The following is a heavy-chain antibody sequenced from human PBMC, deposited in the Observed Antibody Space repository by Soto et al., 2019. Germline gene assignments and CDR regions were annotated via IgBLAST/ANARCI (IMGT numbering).Heavy chain of an antibody. D-gene: IGHD3-9*01. J-gene: IGHJ5*02. CDR1: GLTFGHYW. Sequence: GGALRLSCVWSGLTFGHYWMNWVRQAPWKGLESVSSITGYSSYTYDADSVKGRFTISRDNANNSLYLEMNSLGAEDTDRYYCSSDFISDILTEGFDHWGQGTLVTVSS. CDR2: ITGYSSYT. V-gene: IGHV3-21*01. CDR3: SSDFISDILTEGFDH.